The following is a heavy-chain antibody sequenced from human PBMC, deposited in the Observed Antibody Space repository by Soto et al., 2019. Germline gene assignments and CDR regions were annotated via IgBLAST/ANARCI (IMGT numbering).Heavy chain of an antibody. J-gene: IGHJ6*02. CDR2: ISGGDSHT. V-gene: IGHV5-51*01. CDR3: ARAFDYYDVLTGYYSPFYYGMDV. CDR1: GYSFSSYW. Sequence: PGESLKISCAGSGYSFSSYWIGWLRQMPGKGLEWMGIISGGDSHTRYSPSFQGQVTISADKSINTAYLQWSSLKASDTAMYYCARAFDYYDVLTGYYSPFYYGMDVWGQGTTVTVSS. D-gene: IGHD3-9*01.